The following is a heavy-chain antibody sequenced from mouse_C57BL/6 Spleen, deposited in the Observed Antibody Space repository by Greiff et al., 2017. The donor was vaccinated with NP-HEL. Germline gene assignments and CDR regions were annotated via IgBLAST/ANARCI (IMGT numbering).Heavy chain of an antibody. Sequence: VQLQQSGPELVKPGASVKISCKASGYSFTSYYIHWVKQRPGQGLEWIGWIYPGSGNTKYNEKFKGKATLTADTSSSTAYMQLSSLTSEDSAVYYCALDSSGYGGAMDYWGQGTSVTVSS. D-gene: IGHD3-2*02. CDR2: IYPGSGNT. V-gene: IGHV1-66*01. J-gene: IGHJ4*01. CDR3: ALDSSGYGGAMDY. CDR1: GYSFTSYY.